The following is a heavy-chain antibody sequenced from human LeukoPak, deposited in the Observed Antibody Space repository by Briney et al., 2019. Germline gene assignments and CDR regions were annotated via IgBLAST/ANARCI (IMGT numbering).Heavy chain of an antibody. CDR2: MNPNSGNT. CDR1: GYTFTSYD. V-gene: IGHV1-8*01. J-gene: IGHJ6*03. D-gene: IGHD2-2*01. Sequence: ASVKVSCKASGYTFTSYDINWVRQATGQGLEWMGWMNPNSGNTGYAQKFQGRVTMTRNTSISTAYMELSSLRSEDTAVYYCARAVSTRPHYYYYYMDVWGKGTTVTVSS. CDR3: ARAVSTRPHYYYYYMDV.